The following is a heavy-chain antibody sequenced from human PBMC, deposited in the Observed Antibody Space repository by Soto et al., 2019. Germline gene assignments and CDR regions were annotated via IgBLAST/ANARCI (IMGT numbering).Heavy chain of an antibody. D-gene: IGHD3-10*01. J-gene: IGHJ4*02. CDR2: IYYSGSS. CDR3: ARDSDYYSSGSFDY. CDR1: GDSISSSGYY. V-gene: IGHV4-31*03. Sequence: TLSLTCSVSGDSISSSGYYWSWIRQRPGKGLEWIGNIYYSGSSYNNPSLKSRVTISVNTSKNQFSLNLRSVTAADTAVYHCARDSDYYSSGSFDYWGQGTLVTVSS.